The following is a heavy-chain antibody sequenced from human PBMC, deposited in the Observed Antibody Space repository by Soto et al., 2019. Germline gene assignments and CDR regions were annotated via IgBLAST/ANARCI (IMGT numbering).Heavy chain of an antibody. CDR1: ACSLSSGRYS. D-gene: IGHD3-16*01. CDR2: IYYSGYT. Sequence: SEPLSLTCTVPACSLSSGRYSSAGICLPPGKGLEWIGSIYYSGYTYYNPSLKSRVTISVDTSKNQFSLKLSSVTAADTAVYYCARHNGPLYVGYYYAMDVWGQGTTVT. CDR3: ARHNGPLYVGYYYAMDV. J-gene: IGHJ6*02. V-gene: IGHV4-39*01.